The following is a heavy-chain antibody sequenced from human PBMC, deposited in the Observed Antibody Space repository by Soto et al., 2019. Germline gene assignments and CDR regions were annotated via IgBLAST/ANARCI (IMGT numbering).Heavy chain of an antibody. Sequence: GASVKVSCKASGGTFSRYGISWVRQAPGQGLEWMGGIIPIFGTANYAQKFQGRVTITRDTSASTAYMELSSLRSEDTAVYYCARDPSYYGMDVWGQGTTVTVSS. CDR1: GGTFSRYG. V-gene: IGHV1-69*05. CDR3: ARDPSYYGMDV. J-gene: IGHJ6*02. CDR2: IIPIFGTA.